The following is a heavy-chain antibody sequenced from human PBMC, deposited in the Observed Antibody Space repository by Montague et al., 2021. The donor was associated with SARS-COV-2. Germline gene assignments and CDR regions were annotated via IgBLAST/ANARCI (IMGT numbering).Heavy chain of an antibody. J-gene: IGHJ4*02. D-gene: IGHD4-11*01. Sequence: SETLSLTCTVSGGSISSGGYYWSWFRQPPGKGLEWIGYISDSGSTNYNPSLTSRVTMSVDTSENQFSLKVNSVTAADTAVYYCARHYSATLPAVYWGQGTLVTVSS. CDR3: ARHYSATLPAVY. CDR1: GGSISSGGYY. CDR2: ISDSGST. V-gene: IGHV4-61*08.